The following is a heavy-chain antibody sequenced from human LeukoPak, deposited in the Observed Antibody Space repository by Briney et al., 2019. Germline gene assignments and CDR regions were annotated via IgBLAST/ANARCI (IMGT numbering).Heavy chain of an antibody. Sequence: GGSLRLSCAASGFTFSSYEMNRHPQAPGQGREWVSYLSSSGSTIYYADSVKGRFTISRDNAKTSLYLQMNSLRDEDMDVYYCAELGITMIGGVWGKGTTVTISS. CDR3: AELGITMIGGV. J-gene: IGHJ6*04. CDR1: GFTFSSYE. CDR2: LSSSGSTI. V-gene: IGHV3-48*03. D-gene: IGHD3-10*02.